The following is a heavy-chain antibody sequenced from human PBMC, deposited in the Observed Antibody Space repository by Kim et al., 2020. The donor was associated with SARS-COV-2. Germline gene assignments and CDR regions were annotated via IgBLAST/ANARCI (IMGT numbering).Heavy chain of an antibody. Sequence: ESVQGRCTSSRDNAKNSLCLRMNSLRAEDTAVYYCARALGVRGYYYGMDVWGQGTTVTVSS. J-gene: IGHJ6*02. CDR3: ARALGVRGYYYGMDV. D-gene: IGHD3-16*01. V-gene: IGHV3-11*06.